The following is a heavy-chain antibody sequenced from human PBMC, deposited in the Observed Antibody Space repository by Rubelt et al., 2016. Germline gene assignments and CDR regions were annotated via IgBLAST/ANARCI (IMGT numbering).Heavy chain of an antibody. V-gene: IGHV1-18*01. D-gene: IGHD2-8*01. CDR2: ISAYNGNP. J-gene: IGHJ4*02. CDR3: ARAQRIRLLMVYAPTFDY. Sequence: QVQLVQSGAEVKKPGASVKVSCKASGYTFTSYGISWVRQAPGQGLEWMGWISAYNGNPNYAQKLQGRVTMTTDTATSTGYMELRSLRSDETAVYYCARAQRIRLLMVYAPTFDYWGQGTLVTVSS. CDR1: GYTFTSYG.